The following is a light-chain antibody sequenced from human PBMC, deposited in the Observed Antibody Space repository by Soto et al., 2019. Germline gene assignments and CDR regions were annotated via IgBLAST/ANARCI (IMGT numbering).Light chain of an antibody. Sequence: SYELAQPPSVSVAPGQTAIITCGGDNLQTKNVHWYQQRPGQAPVLVIYDDKKRPSGIPERFSGSSSGNLATLTLIRVESRDEADYYCQVWDTNSGEVFGGGTKVTVL. J-gene: IGLJ2*01. CDR1: NLQTKN. V-gene: IGLV3-21*02. CDR2: DDK. CDR3: QVWDTNSGEV.